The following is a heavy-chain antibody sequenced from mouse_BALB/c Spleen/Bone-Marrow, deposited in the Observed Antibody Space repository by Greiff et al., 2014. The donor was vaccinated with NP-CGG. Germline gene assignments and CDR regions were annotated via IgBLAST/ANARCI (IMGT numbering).Heavy chain of an antibody. V-gene: IGHV1-14*01. CDR1: GYTFTSYV. D-gene: IGHD2-10*02. CDR3: ARKVWYYAMDY. Sequence: EVKLVESGPELVKPGASVKMSCKASGYTFTSYVMHWVKQKPGQGLEWIGYINPYSDGTKYNEKFKGKATLTSDKSSSTAYMELSSLTSEDSAVYYCARKVWYYAMDYWGQGTSVTVSS. CDR2: INPYSDGT. J-gene: IGHJ4*01.